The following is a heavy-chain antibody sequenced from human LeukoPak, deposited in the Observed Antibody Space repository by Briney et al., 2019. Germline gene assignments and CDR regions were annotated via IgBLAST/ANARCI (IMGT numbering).Heavy chain of an antibody. CDR3: ARGGGSLDY. D-gene: IGHD3-16*01. CDR1: GGSFSGYY. J-gene: IGHJ4*02. V-gene: IGHV4-34*01. CDR2: INHSGST. Sequence: SETLSLTCAVYGGSFSGYYWSWIRQPPGKGLEWIGEINHSGSTNYNPSLKSRVTISVDTSKNQFSLKLSSVTAADTAVYYCARGGGSLDYWGQGTLVTVSS.